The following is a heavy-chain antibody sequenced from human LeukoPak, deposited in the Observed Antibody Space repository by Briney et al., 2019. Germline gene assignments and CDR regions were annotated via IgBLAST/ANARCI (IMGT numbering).Heavy chain of an antibody. CDR1: GYTFTGYY. CDR2: INPNSGGT. J-gene: IGHJ4*02. CDR3: ATDWLSDFDY. D-gene: IGHD3-9*01. V-gene: IGHV1-2*02. Sequence: ASVKVSCKASGYTFTGYYMHWVRQAPGQGLEWMGWINPNSGGTNYAQKFQGRVTMTRDTSISTAYMVLSRLRSDGTAVYYCATDWLSDFDYWGQGTLVTVSS.